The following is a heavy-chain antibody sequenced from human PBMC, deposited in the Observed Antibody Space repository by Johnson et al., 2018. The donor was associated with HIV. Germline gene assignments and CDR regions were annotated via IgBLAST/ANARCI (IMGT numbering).Heavy chain of an antibody. CDR2: ISGSGGST. D-gene: IGHD2-15*01. CDR1: GFTFNNAW. V-gene: IGHV3-23*04. CDR3: ARGAASHAFDI. Sequence: VQLVESGGGWVKPGGSLRLSCAASGFTFNNAWMSWVRQAPGKGLEWVSAISGSGGSTYYADSVKGRFTISRDNSKNTLYLQMNSLRAEDTAVYYCARGAASHAFDIWGQGTMVTVSS. J-gene: IGHJ3*02.